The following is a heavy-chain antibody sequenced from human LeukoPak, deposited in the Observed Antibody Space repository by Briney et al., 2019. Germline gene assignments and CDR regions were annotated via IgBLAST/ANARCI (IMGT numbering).Heavy chain of an antibody. CDR2: IKQDGSEK. CDR3: ARHVRFEGVDY. V-gene: IGHV3-7*01. CDR1: RFIFSSYW. Sequence: GSLRLSCAASRFIFSSYWMSWVRQASGKGLEWVANIKQDGSEKYYVDSVKGRFTISRDNAKNSLFLQMNSLRAEDTAVYYCARHVRFEGVDYWGQGTLVTVSS. J-gene: IGHJ4*02. D-gene: IGHD3-3*01.